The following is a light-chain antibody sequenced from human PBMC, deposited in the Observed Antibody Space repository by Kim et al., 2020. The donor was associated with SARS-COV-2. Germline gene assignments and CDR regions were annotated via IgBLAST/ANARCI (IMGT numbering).Light chain of an antibody. CDR2: EVN. CDR1: SSDVGRYNY. CDR3: SSYTGSNVI. Sequence: QSVVTQPPSASGSPGQSVTISCTGTSSDVGRYNYVSWYQHHPGKAPKLMIYEVNKRPSGVPDRFSGSKSGNTASLTVSGLQADDEADYYCSSYTGSNVIFGGGTQLTVL. J-gene: IGLJ2*01. V-gene: IGLV2-8*01.